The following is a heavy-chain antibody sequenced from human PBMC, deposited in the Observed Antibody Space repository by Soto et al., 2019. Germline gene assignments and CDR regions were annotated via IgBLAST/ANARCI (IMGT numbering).Heavy chain of an antibody. CDR1: GLSLSTSGVG. D-gene: IGHD6-19*01. CDR3: AHTVSSGTFDY. Sequence: SGPTLVNPTQTLTLTCTFSGLSLSTSGVGVAWIRQPPGKALEWLALIYWDDDKRYSPSLQNRLTITKDTSTNQVVLTMTNMGPVDTATYYCAHTVSSGTFDYWGQGTMVTVSS. J-gene: IGHJ4*01. V-gene: IGHV2-5*02. CDR2: IYWDDDK.